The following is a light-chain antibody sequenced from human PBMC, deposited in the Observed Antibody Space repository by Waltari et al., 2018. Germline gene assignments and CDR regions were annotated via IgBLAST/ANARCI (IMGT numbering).Light chain of an antibody. CDR3: QQYNSYLLT. J-gene: IGKJ4*01. CDR1: TSISSW. V-gene: IGKV1-5*03. CDR2: KAS. Sequence: DIQMTQSPSTLSASVGDRVTITCRASTSISSWLAWYQQKPGKAPKLLIYKASSLESGVPSRFSGSGSGTEFTLTISSLQPDDFATYYCQQYNSYLLTFGGGTKVEIK.